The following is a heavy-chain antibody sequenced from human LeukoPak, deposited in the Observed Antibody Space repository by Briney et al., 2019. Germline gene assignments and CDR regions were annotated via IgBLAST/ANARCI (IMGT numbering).Heavy chain of an antibody. CDR2: IIPIFGIA. CDR3: ARDQGYRYGYGDFDY. V-gene: IGHV1-69*13. CDR1: GGTFRSYA. D-gene: IGHD5-18*01. J-gene: IGHJ4*02. Sequence: SVKVSCKASGGTFRSYAISWVRQAPGQGLEWMGGIIPIFGIANYAQKFQGRVTITADESTSTAYMELSSPRSEDTAVYYCARDQGYRYGYGDFDYWGQGTLVTVSS.